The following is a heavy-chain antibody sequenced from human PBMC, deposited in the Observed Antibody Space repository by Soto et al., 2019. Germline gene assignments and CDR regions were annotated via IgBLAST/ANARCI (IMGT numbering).Heavy chain of an antibody. D-gene: IGHD1-26*01. V-gene: IGHV3-23*01. CDR3: ANGCELRGFQYYYYCMDV. J-gene: IGHJ6*02. CDR1: GFTFSSYA. CDR2: ISGSGVST. Sequence: EVQLLESGGGLVQPGGSLRLSCAASGFTFSSYAMSWVRQAPGKALEWVSAISGSGVSTYYADSVKGRFTISSDKSKNTLYRQMNSLRAEDTAVYYCANGCELRGFQYYYYCMDVWGQGTTVTVSS.